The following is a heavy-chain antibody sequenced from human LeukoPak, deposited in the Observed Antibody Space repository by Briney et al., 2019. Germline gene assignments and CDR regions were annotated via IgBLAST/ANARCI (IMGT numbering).Heavy chain of an antibody. V-gene: IGHV1-18*01. J-gene: IGHJ4*02. D-gene: IGHD3-16*01. CDR2: ISAYDAKT. CDR3: ARDSRSPGPTFSDY. Sequence: ASVKVSCKASGYTFVRYGLNWVRQAPGQGLEWMGWISAYDAKTHYAESLQGRVTMTRDISASTVYMELRSLRSDDTVVYYCARDSRSPGPTFSDYWGQGTLVTVSS. CDR1: GYTFVRYG.